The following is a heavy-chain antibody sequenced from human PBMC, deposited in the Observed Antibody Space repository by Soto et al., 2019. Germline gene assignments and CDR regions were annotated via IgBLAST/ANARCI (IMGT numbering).Heavy chain of an antibody. CDR2: IYYSGST. CDR1: GGSISSSSYY. D-gene: IGHD3-22*01. Sequence: QLQLQESGPGLVKPSETLSLTCTVSGGSISSSSYYWGWIRQPPGKGLEWIGSIYYSGSTYYNPSLKSRVTISVDTSKNQFSLKLSSVTAADTAVYYCARHPRVVAHLWWFDPWGQGTLVTVSS. J-gene: IGHJ5*02. V-gene: IGHV4-39*01. CDR3: ARHPRVVAHLWWFDP.